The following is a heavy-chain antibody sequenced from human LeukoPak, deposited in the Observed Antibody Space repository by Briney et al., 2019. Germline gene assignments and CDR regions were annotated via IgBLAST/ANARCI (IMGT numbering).Heavy chain of an antibody. J-gene: IGHJ6*03. CDR3: ARENSLEDYMDV. CDR2: IIPILGIA. CDR1: GGTFSSYA. V-gene: IGHV1-69*04. Sequence: SVKVSCKASGGTFSSYAISWVRQAPGQGLEWMGRIIPILGIANYAQKFQGRVTMTRDTSTSTVYMELSSLRSEDTAVYYCARENSLEDYMDVWGKGTTVTVSS. D-gene: IGHD5-18*01.